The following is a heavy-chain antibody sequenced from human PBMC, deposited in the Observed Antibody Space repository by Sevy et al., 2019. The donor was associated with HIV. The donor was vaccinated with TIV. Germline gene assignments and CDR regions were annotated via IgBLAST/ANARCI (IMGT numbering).Heavy chain of an antibody. J-gene: IGHJ4*02. Sequence: GGSLRLSCAASEFTFSSYEMNWVRQAPGKGLEWVSYISSSGSLIYYADPGKGRFTISRDNAKNLLYLQMNSLRAEATAVDYCAGGVVIGTTFDYWGQGTLVTVSS. CDR3: AGGVVIGTTFDY. CDR2: ISSSGSLI. CDR1: EFTFSSYE. D-gene: IGHD3-22*01. V-gene: IGHV3-48*03.